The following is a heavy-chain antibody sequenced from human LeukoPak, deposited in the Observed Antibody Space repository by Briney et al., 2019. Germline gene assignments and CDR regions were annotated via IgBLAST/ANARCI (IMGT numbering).Heavy chain of an antibody. CDR3: ARHSCGGDCYSDWFDP. CDR1: GYSFTSYW. CDR2: IYPGDSDT. D-gene: IGHD2-21*02. V-gene: IGHV5-51*01. Sequence: GESLKISCKGSGYSFTSYWIGWVRQMPGKGLEWMGIIYPGDSDTRYSPSFQGQVTISADKSISTAYLQWSSLKASGTAMYYCARHSCGGDCYSDWFDPWGPGTLVTVSS. J-gene: IGHJ5*02.